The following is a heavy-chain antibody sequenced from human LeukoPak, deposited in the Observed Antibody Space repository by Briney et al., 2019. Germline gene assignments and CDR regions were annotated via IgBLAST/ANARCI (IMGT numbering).Heavy chain of an antibody. J-gene: IGHJ1*01. D-gene: IGHD3-10*01. Sequence: GGSLRLSCAASGFTVSSNYMSWVRQAPGKGLEWVSVIYSGGSTYYADSVKGRFTISRDNSKTTLYLQMNSLRAEDTAVYYCARGPTYYYGSGDWGQGTLVTVSS. CDR3: ARGPTYYYGSGD. V-gene: IGHV3-53*01. CDR1: GFTVSSNY. CDR2: IYSGGST.